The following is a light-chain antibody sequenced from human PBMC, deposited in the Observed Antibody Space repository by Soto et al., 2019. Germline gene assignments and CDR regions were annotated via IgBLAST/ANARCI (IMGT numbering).Light chain of an antibody. CDR2: WAS. J-gene: IGKJ2*02. CDR3: QQYSATPCT. Sequence: EIVLTQSPGTLSLSPGERATLSCRASQSVTNSYLAWYRQKPGQPPKLLIYWASTRESGVPDRFSGSGSGTDFTLTISGLQAEDVAVYYCQQYSATPCTFGQGTKLEIK. CDR1: QSVTNSY. V-gene: IGKV3-20*01.